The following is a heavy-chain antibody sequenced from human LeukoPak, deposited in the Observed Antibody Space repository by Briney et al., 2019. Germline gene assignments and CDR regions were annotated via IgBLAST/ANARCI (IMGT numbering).Heavy chain of an antibody. CDR3: ARDLVTVTKGFDI. V-gene: IGHV4-59*11. Sequence: SETLSLTCAVSDDSFSSHYWTWIRQPPGKGLKWIGYISYIGSTNYNPSLKSRVTISIDTSKNQFSLKLSSVTAADTAVYFCARDLVTVTKGFDIWGQGTMVSVSS. J-gene: IGHJ3*02. D-gene: IGHD4-17*01. CDR1: DDSFSSHY. CDR2: ISYIGST.